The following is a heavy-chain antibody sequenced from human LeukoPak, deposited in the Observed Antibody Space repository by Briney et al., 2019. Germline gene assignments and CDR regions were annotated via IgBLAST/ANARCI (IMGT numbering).Heavy chain of an antibody. J-gene: IGHJ3*02. V-gene: IGHV4-61*02. Sequence: SQTLSLTCTVSGGSISSGSYYWSWIRQPAGKGLEWIGRIYTSGSTNYNPSLKSRVTISVDTSKNQFSLKLSSVTAADTAVYYCARHDSSGYDAFDIWGQGTMVTVSS. CDR1: GGSISSGSYY. CDR3: ARHDSSGYDAFDI. CDR2: IYTSGST. D-gene: IGHD3-22*01.